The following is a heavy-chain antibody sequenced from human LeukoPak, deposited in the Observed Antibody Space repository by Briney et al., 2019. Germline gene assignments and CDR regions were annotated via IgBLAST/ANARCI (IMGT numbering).Heavy chain of an antibody. V-gene: IGHV1-69*13. CDR2: IIPIFGTA. CDR3: ARDDITMRWFDP. CDR1: GYTFTGYY. D-gene: IGHD3-22*01. J-gene: IGHJ5*02. Sequence: ASMKVSCKASGYTFTGYYMHWVRQAPGQGLEWMGGIIPIFGTANYAQKFQGRVTITADESTSTAYMELSSLRSEDTAVYYCARDDITMRWFDPWGQGTLVTVSS.